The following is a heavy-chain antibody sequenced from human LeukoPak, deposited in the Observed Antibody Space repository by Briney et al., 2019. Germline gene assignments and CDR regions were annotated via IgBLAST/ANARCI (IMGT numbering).Heavy chain of an antibody. J-gene: IGHJ3*02. Sequence: PGGSLRLSCAASGFTFSSYAMSWVRQAPGKGLEWVSAISGSGGSTYYADSVKGRFTTSRDNSKNTLYLQMNSLRAEDTAVYYCAKGDYDSSGYYLRGGAFDIWGQGTMVTVSS. CDR3: AKGDYDSSGYYLRGGAFDI. CDR2: ISGSGGST. V-gene: IGHV3-23*01. CDR1: GFTFSSYA. D-gene: IGHD3-22*01.